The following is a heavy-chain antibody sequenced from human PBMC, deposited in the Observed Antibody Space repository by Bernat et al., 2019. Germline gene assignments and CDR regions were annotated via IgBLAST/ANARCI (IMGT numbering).Heavy chain of an antibody. V-gene: IGHV3-74*01. J-gene: IGHJ4*02. CDR2: INNDGSIT. D-gene: IGHD1-14*01. CDR3: AGGKPTFEY. Sequence: EVQLVESGGDLVQPGGSLKLSCAASGFTVNSDWMHWVRQAPGKGLEWVSHINNDGSITNYAGSVKGRFTISRDDAKNTLYLQMNSLRVEDTAVYYCAGGKPTFEYWGQGTLVTVSS. CDR1: GFTVNSDW.